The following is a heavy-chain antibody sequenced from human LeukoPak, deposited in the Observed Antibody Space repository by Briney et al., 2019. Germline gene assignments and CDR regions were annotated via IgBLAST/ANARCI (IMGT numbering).Heavy chain of an antibody. Sequence: PSETLSLTCTVSGASISSGTYSWSWIRQPPGEGLEWIGYIYHTGSTYYNPSLKGRVTISVDRSKNQFSLNLNFVTAADTALYHCARGDGSGSGRWFDPWGQGTLITVSS. D-gene: IGHD3-10*01. CDR2: IYHTGST. V-gene: IGHV4-30-2*01. CDR3: ARGDGSGSGRWFDP. J-gene: IGHJ5*02. CDR1: GASISSGTYS.